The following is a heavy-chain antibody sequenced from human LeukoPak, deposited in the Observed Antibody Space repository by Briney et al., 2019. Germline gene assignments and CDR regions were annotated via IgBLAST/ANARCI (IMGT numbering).Heavy chain of an antibody. Sequence: PSETLSLTCTVSGGSISNYYWSWVQQPPGKGLEWIGYVYYSGSTNYNPSLKSRVTISVDTSKNQFSLKLSSVTAADTAVYYCARDSFGVGGADNWFDPWGQGTLVTVSS. D-gene: IGHD3-16*01. V-gene: IGHV4-59*01. J-gene: IGHJ5*02. CDR1: GGSISNYY. CDR3: ARDSFGVGGADNWFDP. CDR2: VYYSGST.